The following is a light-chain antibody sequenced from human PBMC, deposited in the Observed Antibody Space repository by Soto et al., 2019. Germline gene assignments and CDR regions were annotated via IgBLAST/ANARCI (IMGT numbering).Light chain of an antibody. CDR2: SNN. Sequence: QPVLTQPPSASGTPGQRVTISCSGSSSNIGSNNVNWYQHLPGTAPKLVIHSNNQRPSGVPDRFSGSKYGTSASLAISWLQSEDEADYYCAAWDDSLKGVFGGGTKVTVL. CDR1: SSNIGSNN. V-gene: IGLV1-44*01. J-gene: IGLJ2*01. CDR3: AAWDDSLKGV.